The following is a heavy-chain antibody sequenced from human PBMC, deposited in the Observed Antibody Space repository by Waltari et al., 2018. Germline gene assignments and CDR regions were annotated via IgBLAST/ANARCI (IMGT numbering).Heavy chain of an antibody. CDR2: MNPNSNT. Sequence: QVQLVQSGAEVKKPGASVKVSCKASGYTFTSYDINWVRQATGQGLEWMGWMNPNSNTGYAQKFQGRVTITRNTSISTAYMELGSLRSEDTAVYYCARGLSGWFDPWGQGTLVTVSS. D-gene: IGHD6-25*01. V-gene: IGHV1-8*03. CDR3: ARGLSGWFDP. J-gene: IGHJ5*02. CDR1: GYTFTSYD.